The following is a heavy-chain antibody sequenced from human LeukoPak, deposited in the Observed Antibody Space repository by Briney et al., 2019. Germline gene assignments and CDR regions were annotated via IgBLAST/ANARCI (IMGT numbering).Heavy chain of an antibody. V-gene: IGHV4-59*11. J-gene: IGHJ6*03. CDR3: ARVLQNYYYLDV. CDR2: IYDSEST. CDR1: GGSISSHY. Sequence: SETLSLTCTVSGGSISSHYWSWVRQPPGKGQEWIGNIYDSESTHYKSSLKSRVTISVDTSKNKFSLRLSSVTAADTAVYYCARVLQNYYYLDVWGKGTTVTVSS. D-gene: IGHD3-3*01.